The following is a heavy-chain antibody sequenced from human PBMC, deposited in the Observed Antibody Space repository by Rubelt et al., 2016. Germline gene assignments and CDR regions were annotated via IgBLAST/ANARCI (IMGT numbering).Heavy chain of an antibody. CDR1: GFTFSSYA. CDR2: ISGSGCST. V-gene: IGHV3-23*01. Sequence: EVQLLESGGGSVQPGGSLRLSCAASGFTFSSYAMSWVRQAPGKGLEWVSAISGSGCSTYYADSVKGRFIISSDNSKKTLYLQMNGLGAEDTAVYYCAKVGGGRLGAIDYWGQGTLVTVSS. D-gene: IGHD1-26*01. J-gene: IGHJ4*02. CDR3: AKVGGGRLGAIDY.